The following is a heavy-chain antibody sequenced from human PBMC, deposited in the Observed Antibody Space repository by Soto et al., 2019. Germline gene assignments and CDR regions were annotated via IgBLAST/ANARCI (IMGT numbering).Heavy chain of an antibody. CDR2: INPNSGDT. J-gene: IGHJ4*02. D-gene: IGHD6-6*01. CDR3: ARSVSFVTPRPDY. Sequence: QVQLVQSGAEVKKRGASVKVSCKASGYTFTDYYMHWVRQAPGQGLECMGWINPNSGDTNYAQKFQGRVTLTRDTSISTAYMEVSRLRSDDTAVYYCARSVSFVTPRPDYWGQGTLVTVSS. CDR1: GYTFTDYY. V-gene: IGHV1-2*02.